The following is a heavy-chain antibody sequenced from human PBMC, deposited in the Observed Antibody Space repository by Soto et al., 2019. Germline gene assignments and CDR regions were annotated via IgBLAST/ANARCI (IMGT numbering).Heavy chain of an antibody. V-gene: IGHV5-51*01. CDR1: GYSFTSYW. CDR3: ASTGIAARHPAYYYYYGMDV. Sequence: PGESLKISCKGSGYSFTSYWIGWVRQMPGKGLEWMGIIYPGDSDTRYSPSFQGHVTISADKSISTAYLQWSSLKASDTAMYYCASTGIAARHPAYYYYYGMDVWGQGTTVTVSS. CDR2: IYPGDSDT. J-gene: IGHJ6*02. D-gene: IGHD6-6*01.